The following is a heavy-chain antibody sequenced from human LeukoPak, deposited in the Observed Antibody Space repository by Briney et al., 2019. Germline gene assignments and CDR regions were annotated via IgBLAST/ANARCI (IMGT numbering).Heavy chain of an antibody. CDR2: IIPMFAAT. D-gene: IGHD3-22*01. CDR1: GGTFNTYS. J-gene: IGHJ3*01. CDR3: ARVDPFYYNISGGDLT. V-gene: IGHV1-69*05. Sequence: SVKVSCKASGGTFNTYSISWVRQAPGQGLEWMGSIIPMFAATDYAQKFQGRVTITTDESTTTAYMELSSLRSEDTAVYFCARVDPFYYNISGGDLTWGQGTMVTISS.